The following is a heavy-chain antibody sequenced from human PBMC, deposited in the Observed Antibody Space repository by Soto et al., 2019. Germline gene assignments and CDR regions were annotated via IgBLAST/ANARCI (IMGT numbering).Heavy chain of an antibody. J-gene: IGHJ4*02. D-gene: IGHD1-26*01. CDR3: ARVMVYSLGARYYFDY. CDR2: ISLYSDGT. V-gene: IGHV1-18*01. CDR1: GYTFSNYG. Sequence: ASVKVSCKTSGYTFSNYGITWVRQAPGQPLEWLGWISLYSDGTNYAQKLQGRVTMTTDTSTSTAYMELRSLRSDDTAVYYCARVMVYSLGARYYFDYWGQGTLVTVSA.